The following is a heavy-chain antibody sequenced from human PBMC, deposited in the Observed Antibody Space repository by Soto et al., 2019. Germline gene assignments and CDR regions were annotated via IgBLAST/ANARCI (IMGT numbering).Heavy chain of an antibody. CDR2: IYYSGST. V-gene: IGHV4-59*01. CDR1: GGSISSYY. D-gene: IGHD3-22*01. J-gene: IGHJ4*02. Sequence: SETLSLTCTVSGGSISSYYWSWIRQPPGKGLEWIGYIYYSGSTNYNPSLKSRVTISVDTSKNQFSLKLSSVTAADTAVYYCARSLRIYDSSGYFPVSDKKPREYYFDHWGQGTLVTVSS. CDR3: ARSLRIYDSSGYFPVSDKKPREYYFDH.